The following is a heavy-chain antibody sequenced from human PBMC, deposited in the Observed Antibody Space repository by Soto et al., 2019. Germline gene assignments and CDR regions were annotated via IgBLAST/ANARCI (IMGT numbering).Heavy chain of an antibody. CDR1: GFTFSSYW. Sequence: EVQLVESWGGLVQPGGSLRLSCAASGFTFSSYWMHWVRQAPGKGLVWVSRINSDGSSTSYADSVKGRFTISRDNAKNTLYLQMNSLRAEDTAVYYCAGGYSYGPDAFDIWGQGTMVTVSS. CDR2: INSDGSST. V-gene: IGHV3-74*01. CDR3: AGGYSYGPDAFDI. D-gene: IGHD5-18*01. J-gene: IGHJ3*02.